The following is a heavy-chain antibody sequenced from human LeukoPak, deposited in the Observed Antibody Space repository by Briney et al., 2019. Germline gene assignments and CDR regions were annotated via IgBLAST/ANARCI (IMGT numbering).Heavy chain of an antibody. V-gene: IGHV3-23*01. J-gene: IGHJ2*01. Sequence: GGSLRLSCVVSGFTFSSYAMSWVRQAPGKGLEWVSGISGSGGSTYYADSVKGRFTISRDNAKNSLYLQMNSLRAEDTAVYYCARGERDGYNYYWYFDPWGRGTLVTVSS. D-gene: IGHD5-24*01. CDR3: ARGERDGYNYYWYFDP. CDR1: GFTFSSYA. CDR2: ISGSGGST.